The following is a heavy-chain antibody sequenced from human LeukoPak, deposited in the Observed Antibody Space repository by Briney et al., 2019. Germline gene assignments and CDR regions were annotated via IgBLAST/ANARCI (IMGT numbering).Heavy chain of an antibody. D-gene: IGHD4-17*01. Sequence: PGGSLRLSCVVSGFTLSSDWMSWVRQPPGKGLEWIGEIYHSGSTNYNPSLKSRVTISVDKSKNQFSLKLSSVTAADTAVYYCARRGPVDYGDYVPFDYWGQGTLVTVSS. CDR2: IYHSGST. V-gene: IGHV4-4*02. CDR3: ARRGPVDYGDYVPFDY. CDR1: GFTLSSDW. J-gene: IGHJ4*02.